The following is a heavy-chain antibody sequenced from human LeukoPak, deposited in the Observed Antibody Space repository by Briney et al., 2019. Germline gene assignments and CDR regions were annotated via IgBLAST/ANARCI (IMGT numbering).Heavy chain of an antibody. CDR3: ARSQIWLNYYYGMDV. Sequence: SETLSLTCTVSGGSISSGGYYWSWIRQHPGKGLEWIGYIYYSGSTYYNPSLKSRVTISVDTSKNQFSLKLSSVTAADTAVYYCARSQIWLNYYYGMDVWGQGTTVTVSS. CDR2: IYYSGST. V-gene: IGHV4-31*03. D-gene: IGHD5-18*01. J-gene: IGHJ6*02. CDR1: GGSISSGGYY.